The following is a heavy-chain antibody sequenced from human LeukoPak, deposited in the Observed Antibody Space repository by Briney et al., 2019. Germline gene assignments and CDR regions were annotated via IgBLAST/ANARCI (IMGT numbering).Heavy chain of an antibody. Sequence: PGGSLRLSCTASGFTFSNYDMTWVRQAPGKGLEWVSSISATTIYTFSADSVRGRFTISRDNSKNTLYLQMNSLRAEDTAVYYCAKGNDRQWLAYYFDYWGQGTLVTVSS. CDR2: ISATTIYT. CDR3: AKGNDRQWLAYYFDY. CDR1: GFTFSNYD. D-gene: IGHD6-19*01. J-gene: IGHJ4*02. V-gene: IGHV3-23*01.